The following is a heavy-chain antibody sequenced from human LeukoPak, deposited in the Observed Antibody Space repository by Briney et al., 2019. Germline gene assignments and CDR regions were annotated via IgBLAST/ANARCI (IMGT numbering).Heavy chain of an antibody. CDR2: ISAYNGNT. CDR3: AVGVRGSGSYQIWGHAFDI. D-gene: IGHD3-10*01. V-gene: IGHV1-18*01. J-gene: IGHJ3*02. CDR1: GYTFTSYG. Sequence: ASVKVSCKASGYTFTSYGISRVRQAPGQGLEWMRWISAYNGNTNYAQKLQGRVTMTTDTSTSTAYMELRSLRSDDTAVYYCAVGVRGSGSYQIWGHAFDIWGQGTMVTVSS.